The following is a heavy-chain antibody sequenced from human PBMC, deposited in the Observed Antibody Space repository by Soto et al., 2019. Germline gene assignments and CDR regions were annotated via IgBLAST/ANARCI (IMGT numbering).Heavy chain of an antibody. V-gene: IGHV3-30*18. CDR2: ISYDGSNK. D-gene: IGHD6-13*01. CDR3: AKDIWQQLPSYYGMDV. Sequence: GGSLRLSCAASGFTFSSYGMHWVRQAPGKGLEWVAVISYDGSNKYYADSVKGRFTISRDNSKNTLYLQMNSLRAEDTAVYYCAKDIWQQLPSYYGMDVWGQGTTVTVSS. J-gene: IGHJ6*02. CDR1: GFTFSSYG.